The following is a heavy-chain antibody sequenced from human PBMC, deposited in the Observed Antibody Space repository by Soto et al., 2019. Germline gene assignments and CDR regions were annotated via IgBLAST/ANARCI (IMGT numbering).Heavy chain of an antibody. Sequence: GVLLRLWWAASGCTCIGYGMHWIRQAPGKGLEWVAVISYDGSNKYYADSVKGRFTISRDNSKNTLYLQMNSLRAEDTAVYYCAKDSGRFFDYWGQGTLVTVSS. J-gene: IGHJ4*02. D-gene: IGHD1-26*01. CDR3: AKDSGRFFDY. V-gene: IGHV3-30*18. CDR1: GCTCIGYG. CDR2: ISYDGSNK.